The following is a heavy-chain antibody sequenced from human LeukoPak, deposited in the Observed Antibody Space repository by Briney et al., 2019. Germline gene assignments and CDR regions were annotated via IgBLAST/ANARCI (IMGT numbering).Heavy chain of an antibody. CDR2: ITGDGGST. Sequence: GGSLRLSCAASGFTFSNYAMSWVRQAPGKGLEWVSAITGDGGSTYYADSAKGRFTISRDNSKNTLYLQMNSLRAEDTALYYCAKWGDYDVLTGYYDSDYWGQGTLVTVSS. V-gene: IGHV3-23*01. CDR3: AKWGDYDVLTGYYDSDY. D-gene: IGHD3-9*01. CDR1: GFTFSNYA. J-gene: IGHJ4*02.